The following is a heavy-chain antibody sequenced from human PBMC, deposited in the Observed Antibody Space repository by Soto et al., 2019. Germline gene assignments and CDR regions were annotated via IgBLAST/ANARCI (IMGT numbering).Heavy chain of an antibody. J-gene: IGHJ4*02. D-gene: IGHD3-9*01. V-gene: IGHV4-39*01. CDR3: ARGYDILTGPLDY. CDR2: IYYSGST. Sequence: SETQSLTCPVSGGTITSSSFYWGWIRQPPGKGLEWIGIIYYSGSTYYNPSLKSRVTISVDTSKSQFSLNLNSVTAADTAVYYCARGYDILTGPLDYWGPGTLVTVSS. CDR1: GGTITSSSFY.